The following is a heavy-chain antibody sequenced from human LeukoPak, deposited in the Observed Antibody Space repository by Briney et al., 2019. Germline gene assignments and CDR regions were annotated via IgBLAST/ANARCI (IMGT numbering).Heavy chain of an antibody. J-gene: IGHJ3*01. CDR2: INPSRNT. CDR1: GGSFSGYY. V-gene: IGHV4-34*01. CDR3: VRPDDNSFDF. D-gene: IGHD3-9*01. Sequence: PSETLSLTCAVFGGSFSGYYWNWIRQPPGKGLEWIGQINPSRNTNYNPSLKSRVTISVDTSKNQFSLKLSSVTAADTAVYYCVRPDDNSFDFWGQGTMVTVSS.